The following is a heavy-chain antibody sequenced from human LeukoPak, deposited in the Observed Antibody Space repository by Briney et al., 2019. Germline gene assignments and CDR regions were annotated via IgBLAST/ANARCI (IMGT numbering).Heavy chain of an antibody. CDR3: ARMYYYGSGRMDY. CDR2: IKQDGSEK. J-gene: IGHJ4*02. V-gene: IGHV3-7*01. D-gene: IGHD3-10*01. Sequence: QSGGSLRLSCAASGFTFSSYLMSWVRQAPGKGLEWVANIKQDGSEKYYVDSVKGRFTISRDNAKNSLYLQMNSLRAEDTAVYHCARMYYYGSGRMDYWGQGTLVTVSS. CDR1: GFTFSSYL.